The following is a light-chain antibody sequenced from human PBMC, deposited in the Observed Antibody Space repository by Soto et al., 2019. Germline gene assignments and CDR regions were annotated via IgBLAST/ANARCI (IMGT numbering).Light chain of an antibody. CDR3: LQDYNYPRT. J-gene: IGKJ1*01. CDR2: GTS. Sequence: AIQMTQSPSSLSASVGDRITITCRASQDIRTELGWYQQKPGTAPTLLIYGTSTLQSGVPSRFSSSGSGTDFTLTISSLQPEDFATYYCLQDYNYPRTFGQGTKVETK. CDR1: QDIRTE. V-gene: IGKV1-6*01.